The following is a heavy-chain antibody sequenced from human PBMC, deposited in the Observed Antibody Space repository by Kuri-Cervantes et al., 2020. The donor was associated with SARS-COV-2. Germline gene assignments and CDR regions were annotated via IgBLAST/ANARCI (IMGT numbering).Heavy chain of an antibody. CDR3: ARDVTIFGVAYFDY. Sequence: SVKVSCKASGGTFSSYAISWVRQAPGQGLEWMGRIIPILGIANYAQKSQGRVTITADKSTSTAYMELSSLRSEDTAVYYCARDVTIFGVAYFDYWGQGTLVTVSS. CDR1: GGTFSSYA. D-gene: IGHD3-3*01. CDR2: IIPILGIA. J-gene: IGHJ4*02. V-gene: IGHV1-69*04.